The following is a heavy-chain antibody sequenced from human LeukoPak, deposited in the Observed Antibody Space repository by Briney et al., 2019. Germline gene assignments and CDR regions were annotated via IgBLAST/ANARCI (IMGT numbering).Heavy chain of an antibody. Sequence: GGSLRLSCAASGFTFSSYSMNWVRQAPGKGLEWVANIKQDGSEKYYVDSVKGRFTISRDNAKNSLYLQMNSLRAEDTAVYYCARSIFGHFQHWGQGTLVTVSS. CDR1: GFTFSSYS. CDR2: IKQDGSEK. J-gene: IGHJ1*01. V-gene: IGHV3-7*01. D-gene: IGHD3-3*01. CDR3: ARSIFGHFQH.